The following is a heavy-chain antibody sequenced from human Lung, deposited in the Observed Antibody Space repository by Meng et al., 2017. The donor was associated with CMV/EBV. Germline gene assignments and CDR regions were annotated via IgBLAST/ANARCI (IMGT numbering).Heavy chain of an antibody. V-gene: IGHV3-7*01. Sequence: GGSLRLSCAASGFTFSSHWMCWVRQAPGKGLEWVANIKADGSEKYYVDSVKGRFTVSRDNAKNSLYLQMNSLRDEDTAVYYCACNSGDCWGQGTLVTVSS. CDR2: IKADGSEK. CDR3: ACNSGDC. D-gene: IGHD3-10*01. CDR1: GFTFSSHW. J-gene: IGHJ4*02.